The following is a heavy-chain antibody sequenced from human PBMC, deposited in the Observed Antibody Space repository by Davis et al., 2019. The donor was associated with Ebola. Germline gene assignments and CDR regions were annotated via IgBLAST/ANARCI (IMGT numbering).Heavy chain of an antibody. D-gene: IGHD3-3*01. CDR3: ARTAFWSGYYNNWFDP. CDR1: GGSISSYY. CDR2: IYYSGST. V-gene: IGHV4-59*08. Sequence: MPSETLSLTCTVSGGSISSYYWSWIRQPPGEGLEWIGYIYYSGSTNYNPSLQSRVTISVDTSKNQFSLKLSSVTAADTAVYYCARTAFWSGYYNNWFDPWGQGTLVTVSS. J-gene: IGHJ5*02.